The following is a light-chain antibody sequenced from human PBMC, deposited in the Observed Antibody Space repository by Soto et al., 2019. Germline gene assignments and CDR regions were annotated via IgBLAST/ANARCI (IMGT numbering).Light chain of an antibody. Sequence: IQLSQSPSFLSASLGDRVTITCRAIQGIRSYLAWYQQKSGKAPKLLIYAASTLQSGVPSRFSGSGSGTEFTLTISSLQPDDFATYYCQQSYTTPVRITFGQGTRLEIK. J-gene: IGKJ5*01. CDR3: QQSYTTPVRIT. V-gene: IGKV1-9*01. CDR1: QGIRSY. CDR2: AAS.